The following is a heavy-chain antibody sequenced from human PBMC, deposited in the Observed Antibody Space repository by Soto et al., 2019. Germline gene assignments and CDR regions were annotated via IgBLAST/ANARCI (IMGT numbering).Heavy chain of an antibody. V-gene: IGHV3-30-3*01. CDR2: ISYDGSNK. Sequence: GGSLRLSCAASGFTFSTYWMHWVRQAPGKGLEWVAVISYDGSNKYYADSVKGRFTISRDNSKNTLYLQMNSLRAEDTAVYYCARDIGGSYTYYFDYWGQGTLVTVSS. J-gene: IGHJ4*02. CDR1: GFTFSTYW. D-gene: IGHD1-26*01. CDR3: ARDIGGSYTYYFDY.